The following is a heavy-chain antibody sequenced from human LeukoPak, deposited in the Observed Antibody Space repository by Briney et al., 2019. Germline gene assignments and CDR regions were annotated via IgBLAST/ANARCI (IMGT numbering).Heavy chain of an antibody. V-gene: IGHV3-53*01. J-gene: IGHJ3*02. Sequence: GGSLRLSCAASGFTFSSYAMSWVRQAPGKGLECISVIYSGGSTDYADSVKGRLTISRDNSKNTLYLQMNSLRAEDTAVYYCARADDYGDYVGAFDIWGQGTMVTVSS. CDR2: IYSGGST. CDR1: GFTFSSYA. D-gene: IGHD4-17*01. CDR3: ARADDYGDYVGAFDI.